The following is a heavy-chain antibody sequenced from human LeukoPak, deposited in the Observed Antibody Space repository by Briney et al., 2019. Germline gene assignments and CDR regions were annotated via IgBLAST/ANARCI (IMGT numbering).Heavy chain of an antibody. J-gene: IGHJ4*02. CDR2: IRNKDYGGTT. CDR3: SVDIGDF. D-gene: IGHD2-2*03. V-gene: IGHV3-49*04. Sequence: GGSLRLSCTTSGFTFGDYTMTWVRQAPGKGLEWVGFIRNKDYGGTTEYAASVRGRFTISRDDSKSIAYLQMDSLKTDDTAVYYCSVDIGDFWGQGTLVTVSS. CDR1: GFTFGDYT.